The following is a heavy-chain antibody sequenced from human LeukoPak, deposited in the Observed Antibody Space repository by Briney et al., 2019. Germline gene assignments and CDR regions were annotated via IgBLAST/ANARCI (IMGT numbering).Heavy chain of an antibody. J-gene: IGHJ4*02. Sequence: SETLSLTCALYGGSFSGYYWRWMRQPPGKGLEWIGEINHSGSTNYNPSLKSRVTISVDKSKNQFSLKLSSVTAADTAVYYCARDAIAAADTSYFDYWGQGTLVTVSS. D-gene: IGHD6-13*01. CDR3: ARDAIAAADTSYFDY. CDR2: INHSGST. V-gene: IGHV4-34*01. CDR1: GGSFSGYY.